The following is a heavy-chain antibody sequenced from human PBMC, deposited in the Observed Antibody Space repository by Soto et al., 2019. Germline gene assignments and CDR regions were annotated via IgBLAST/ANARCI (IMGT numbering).Heavy chain of an antibody. CDR2: ISGSGGST. V-gene: IGHV3-23*01. Sequence: GSLRLSCAASGFTFSSYAMSWVRQAPGKGLEWVSAISGSGGSTYYADSVKGRFTISRDNSKNTLYLQMNSLRAEDTAVYYCAKNYDILTGYYPYEYYYGMDVWGQGTTVTVSS. D-gene: IGHD3-9*01. CDR1: GFTFSSYA. CDR3: AKNYDILTGYYPYEYYYGMDV. J-gene: IGHJ6*02.